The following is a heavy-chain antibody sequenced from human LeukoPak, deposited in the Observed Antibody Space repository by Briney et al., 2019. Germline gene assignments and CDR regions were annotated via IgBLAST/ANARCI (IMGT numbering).Heavy chain of an antibody. CDR2: INPSGGST. D-gene: IGHD3-22*01. V-gene: IGHV1-46*01. J-gene: IGHJ2*01. Sequence: ASVKVSCKASGYTFTSYYMHWVRQAPGQGLEWMGIINPSGGSTSYAQKFQGRVTMTRDTSTSTVYMELSSLRSEDTAVYYCARDMADYYDSSGYDAGYFDLWGRGTLVTVSS. CDR3: ARDMADYYDSSGYDAGYFDL. CDR1: GYTFTSYY.